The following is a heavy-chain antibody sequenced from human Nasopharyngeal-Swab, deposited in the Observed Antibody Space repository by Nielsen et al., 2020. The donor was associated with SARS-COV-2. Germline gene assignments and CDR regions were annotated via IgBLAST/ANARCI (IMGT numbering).Heavy chain of an antibody. CDR1: GYTFTSYG. J-gene: IGHJ4*02. D-gene: IGHD3-22*01. CDR3: ARDNYYDSSGQLFDY. Sequence: ASVKVSCNASGYTFTSYGISWVRQAPGQGLEWMGWISAYNGNTNYAQKLQGRVTMTTDTSTSTAYMELRSLRSDDTAVYYCARDNYYDSSGQLFDYWGQGTLVTVSS. V-gene: IGHV1-18*01. CDR2: ISAYNGNT.